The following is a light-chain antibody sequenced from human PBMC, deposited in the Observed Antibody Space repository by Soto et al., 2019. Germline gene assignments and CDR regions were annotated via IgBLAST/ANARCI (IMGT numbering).Light chain of an antibody. CDR3: QQAGTFPLT. CDR1: QGISSF. J-gene: IGKJ4*01. Sequence: DIQMTQSPSSVSASVGDRVTITCRASQGISSFLAWYQQKPGKAPNLLIHAAFSLQSGVPSRFSSRGTETDFTPTIRILQPEDCATYYCQQAGTFPLTFGGGTKVEIK. V-gene: IGKV1-12*01. CDR2: AAF.